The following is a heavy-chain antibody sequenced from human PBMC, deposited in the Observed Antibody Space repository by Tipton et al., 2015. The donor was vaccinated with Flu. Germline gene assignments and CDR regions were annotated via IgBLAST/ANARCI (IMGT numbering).Heavy chain of an antibody. V-gene: IGHV1-2*02. CDR2: VNLNSGGT. CDR1: GFTFTGDY. CDR3: ARDPNFPDTTWFDS. D-gene: IGHD1-14*01. Sequence: QLVQSGAEVKKPGASVKVSCKASGFTFTGDYLQWVRQAPGQGLEWMGWVNLNSGGTKYAQKFQGRVSMTRDTSITTAYMELSRLTSDDTAVYYCARDPNFPDTTWFDSWGQGILVTVSS. J-gene: IGHJ5*01.